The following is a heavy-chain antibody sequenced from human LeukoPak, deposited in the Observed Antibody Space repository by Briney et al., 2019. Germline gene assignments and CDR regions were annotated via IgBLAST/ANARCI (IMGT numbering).Heavy chain of an antibody. CDR3: ARYMTTLYYFDY. Sequence: GASVKVSCKASGYIFSDYYMHWVRQAPGQGLEWLGWINPKSGAADYAQQFRGRVTMTRDTSINTDYMEMKRVTSDDTAVYYCARYMTTLYYFDYWGQGTLVTVSS. J-gene: IGHJ4*02. D-gene: IGHD4-11*01. V-gene: IGHV1-2*02. CDR1: GYIFSDYY. CDR2: INPKSGAA.